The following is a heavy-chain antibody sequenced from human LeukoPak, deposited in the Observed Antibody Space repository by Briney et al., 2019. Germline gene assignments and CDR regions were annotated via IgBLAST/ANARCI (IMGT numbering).Heavy chain of an antibody. J-gene: IGHJ4*02. V-gene: IGHV3-23*01. Sequence: GGSLRLSCAASGFTFSSYAMSWVRQAPGKGLEWVSTISGNGDYTYYADSVKGRFTISRDNSKNTLYLQMNSLRADDTAVYYCAKRGIAAAAPFDYWGQGTLVSVSS. D-gene: IGHD6-13*01. CDR3: AKRGIAAAAPFDY. CDR2: ISGNGDYT. CDR1: GFTFSSYA.